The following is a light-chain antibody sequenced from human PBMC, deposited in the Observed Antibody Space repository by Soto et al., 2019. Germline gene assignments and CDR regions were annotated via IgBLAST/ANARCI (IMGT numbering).Light chain of an antibody. CDR3: QQSHSIPLT. CDR1: QGIRSY. J-gene: IGKJ4*01. Sequence: DIQLTQSPSFLSASPGDRVTITCRASQGIRSYLAWYQQSPGRAPKLLIYAASTLQSEVPSRFSGSGSGTEFTLTISSLQPEDFATYYCQQSHSIPLTFGGGTKVDI. CDR2: AAS. V-gene: IGKV1-9*01.